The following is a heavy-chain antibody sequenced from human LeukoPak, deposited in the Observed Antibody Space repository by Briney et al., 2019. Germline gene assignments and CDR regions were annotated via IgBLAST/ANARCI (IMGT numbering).Heavy chain of an antibody. V-gene: IGHV1-2*02. J-gene: IGHJ6*03. CDR2: INPNSGVT. CDR1: GYTFSGFY. CDR3: AKDRYGDYEAPFHYYMDA. Sequence: ASVKVSCKASGYTFSGFYIHWVRQAPGQALEWMGWINPNSGVTNYAQKLQGRVTITRDTSIDTAYMQLSRLRSDDTAVYYCAKDRYGDYEAPFHYYMDAWGRGTTVTVSS. D-gene: IGHD5-12*01.